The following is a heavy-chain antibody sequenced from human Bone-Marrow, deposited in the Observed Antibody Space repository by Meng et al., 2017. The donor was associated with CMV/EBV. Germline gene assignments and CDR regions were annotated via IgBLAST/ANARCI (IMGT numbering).Heavy chain of an antibody. Sequence: GGSLRLSCAASGFTFSSYEMNWVRQAPGKGLEWVSYISSSGSTIYYADSVKGRFTISRDNAKNSLYLQMNSLRAEDTAVYYCARDANWNSGYYYYGMDVWGQGTTVTVSS. V-gene: IGHV3-48*03. D-gene: IGHD1-7*01. CDR1: GFTFSSYE. CDR2: ISSSGSTI. CDR3: ARDANWNSGYYYYGMDV. J-gene: IGHJ6*02.